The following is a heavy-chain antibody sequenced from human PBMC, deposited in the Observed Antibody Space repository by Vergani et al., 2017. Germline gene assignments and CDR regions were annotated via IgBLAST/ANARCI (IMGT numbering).Heavy chain of an antibody. V-gene: IGHV3-23*01. CDR1: GFTFSSYA. CDR3: AKATRVVVTRGAFDI. D-gene: IGHD2-21*02. Sequence: EVQLLESGGGLVQPGGSLRLSCAASGFTFSSYAMSWVRQAPGKGLEWVSAICGSGGSKYYADSVKGRFTLSRNHSKKTLYLQMNSMRAEDTAVYYCAKATRVVVTRGAFDIWGQGTMVTVSS. CDR2: ICGSGGSK. J-gene: IGHJ3*02.